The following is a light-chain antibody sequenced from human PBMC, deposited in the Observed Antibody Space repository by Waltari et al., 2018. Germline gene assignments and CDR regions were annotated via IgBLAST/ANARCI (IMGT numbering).Light chain of an antibody. CDR1: QTVRSTY. CDR2: GAS. Sequence: EIVLTQSPGSLSLSPGERATISCSTRQTVRSTYLAWYQQQPGQAPTLLIYGASSRATGIPDRFSGSGSRTDFSLTISSLEPEDFAVYYCQQYDISPLTFGGGTKVEIK. J-gene: IGKJ4*01. V-gene: IGKV3-20*01. CDR3: QQYDISPLT.